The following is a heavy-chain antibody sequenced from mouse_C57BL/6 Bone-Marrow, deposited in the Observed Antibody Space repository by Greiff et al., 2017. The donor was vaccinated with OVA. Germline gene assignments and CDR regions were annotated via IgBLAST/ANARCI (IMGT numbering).Heavy chain of an antibody. CDR3: AKYLLWSLYWYFDV. V-gene: IGHV1-26*01. J-gene: IGHJ1*03. Sequence: EVQLQQSGPELVKPGASVKISCKASGYTFTDYYMNWVKQSHGKSLEWIGDINPNNGGTSYNQKFKGKATLTVDKSSSTAYMELRSLTSEDSAVYYCAKYLLWSLYWYFDVWGTGTTVTVSS. CDR2: INPNNGGT. D-gene: IGHD2-1*01. CDR1: GYTFTDYY.